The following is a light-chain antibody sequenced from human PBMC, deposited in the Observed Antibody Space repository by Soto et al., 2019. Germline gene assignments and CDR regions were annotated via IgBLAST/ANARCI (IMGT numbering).Light chain of an antibody. J-gene: IGKJ1*01. CDR3: QQHGTSPIT. Sequence: DIVMTQSPDSLSVSLGESATINCKSSQSVLYSSNNKNYLAWHQQKPGQTPRLLVYGASSRATGIPDRFSGSGSGTDFTLTISRLEPEDFAVYYCQQHGTSPITFGQGTKVDIK. CDR2: GAS. V-gene: IGKV4-1*01. CDR1: QSVLYSSNNKNY.